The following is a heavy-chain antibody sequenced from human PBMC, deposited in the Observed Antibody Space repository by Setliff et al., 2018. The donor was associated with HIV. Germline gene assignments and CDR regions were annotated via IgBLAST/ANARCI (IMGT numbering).Heavy chain of an antibody. Sequence: ASVKVSCKASGYTFRNFGISWVRQAPGQGLGWMGRISGDSGNIKYAVKTQGRVTLTVDTSTTTAYMELRSLRSDDTAVYYCARHYYDSDNDPLEIWGQGTLVTVSS. V-gene: IGHV1-18*01. CDR1: GYTFRNFG. CDR2: ISGDSGNI. CDR3: ARHYYDSDNDPLEI. D-gene: IGHD3-16*01. J-gene: IGHJ4*02.